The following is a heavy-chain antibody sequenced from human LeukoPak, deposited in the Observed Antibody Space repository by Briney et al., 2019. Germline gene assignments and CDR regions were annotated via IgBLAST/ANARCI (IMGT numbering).Heavy chain of an antibody. J-gene: IGHJ4*02. V-gene: IGHV1-46*01. Sequence: ASVKVSCKASGYTFTSYYMHWVRQALGQGLEWMGIINPSGGSTSYAQKFHGRVTMTRDTSTSTVYMELSSLRSEDTAVYYCAREGQYPIPFDYWGQGTLVTVSS. D-gene: IGHD2-21*01. CDR1: GYTFTSYY. CDR3: AREGQYPIPFDY. CDR2: INPSGGST.